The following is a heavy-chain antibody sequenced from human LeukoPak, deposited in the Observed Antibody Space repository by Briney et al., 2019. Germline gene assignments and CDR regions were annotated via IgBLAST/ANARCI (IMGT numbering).Heavy chain of an antibody. CDR1: GFTFSSYW. CDR3: ARGRWGAFDI. CDR2: IGTAGDT. V-gene: IGHV3-13*01. D-gene: IGHD3-16*01. Sequence: GGSLRLSCAASGFTFSSYWMSWVRQATGKGLEWVSAIGTAGDTYYPGSVKGRFTISRENAKNSLYLQMNSLRAGDTAVYYCARGRWGAFDIWGQGTMVTVSS. J-gene: IGHJ3*02.